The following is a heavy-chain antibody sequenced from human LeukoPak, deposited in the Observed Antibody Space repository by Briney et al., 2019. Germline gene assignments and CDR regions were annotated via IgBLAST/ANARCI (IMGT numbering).Heavy chain of an antibody. Sequence: GESLKISCKGSGCSFTSYWIGWVRQMPGRGLEWMGIIYPGDSDTRYSPSFQGQVTISADKSISTAYLQWSSLKASDTAMYYCARISRDGYNAYYYYYMDVWGKGTTVTVSS. V-gene: IGHV5-51*01. CDR2: IYPGDSDT. J-gene: IGHJ6*03. D-gene: IGHD5-24*01. CDR3: ARISRDGYNAYYYYYMDV. CDR1: GCSFTSYW.